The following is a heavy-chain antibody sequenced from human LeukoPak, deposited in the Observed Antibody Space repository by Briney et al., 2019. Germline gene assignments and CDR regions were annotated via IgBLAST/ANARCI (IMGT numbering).Heavy chain of an antibody. CDR3: ARDNLQYGSGTNWFDP. Sequence: SETLSLTCTVSGSSIGTYSWSWIRQPPGKGLEWIGYIYSTGSTHYNPSLKSRVTISVDTSKNQFSLKLSSVTAADTAVYYCARDNLQYGSGTNWFDPWGQGTLVTVSS. CDR1: GSSIGTYS. D-gene: IGHD3-10*01. V-gene: IGHV4-59*01. CDR2: IYSTGST. J-gene: IGHJ5*02.